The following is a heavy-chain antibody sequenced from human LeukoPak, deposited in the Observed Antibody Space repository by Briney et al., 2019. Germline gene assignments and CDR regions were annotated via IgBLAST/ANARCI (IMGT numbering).Heavy chain of an antibody. V-gene: IGHV4-61*03. CDR1: GGSVSSGSHF. J-gene: IGHJ3*02. D-gene: IGHD4-17*01. Sequence: PSETLSLTCTVSGGSVSSGSHFWSWIRQPPGKGLEWIAYIYHSGSTNYNPSLKSRVTMSLDTSKNHFSLKLSSVTAADTAVYYCASGSYGDDVVDDAFDIWGQGTMVTVSS. CDR2: IYHSGST. CDR3: ASGSYGDDVVDDAFDI.